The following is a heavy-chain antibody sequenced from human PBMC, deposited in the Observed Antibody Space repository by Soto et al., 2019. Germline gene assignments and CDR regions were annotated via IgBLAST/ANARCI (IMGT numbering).Heavy chain of an antibody. CDR1: GGTFSSYA. Sequence: GASVKVSCKASGGTFSSYAISWVRQAPGQGLEWMGGIIPIFGTANYAQKFQGRVTITADESTSTAYMELSSLRSEDTAVYYCARWTTVTTSRWFDPWGQGTLVTVSS. V-gene: IGHV1-69*13. CDR3: ARWTTVTTSRWFDP. CDR2: IIPIFGTA. J-gene: IGHJ5*02. D-gene: IGHD4-4*01.